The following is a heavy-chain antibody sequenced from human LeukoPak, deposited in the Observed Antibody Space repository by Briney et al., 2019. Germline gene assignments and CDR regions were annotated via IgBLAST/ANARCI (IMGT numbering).Heavy chain of an antibody. D-gene: IGHD6-13*01. CDR2: ISAYNGNT. CDR3: AREEGAPIAAANV. Sequence: ASVKVSCKASGYTFTTYYISWVRQAPGQGLEWMGWISAYNGNTNYAQKFQGRVTMTTDTSTSTAYMELRSLRSDDTAVYYCAREEGAPIAAANVWGLGTVVTVS. J-gene: IGHJ3*01. V-gene: IGHV1-18*01. CDR1: GYTFTTYY.